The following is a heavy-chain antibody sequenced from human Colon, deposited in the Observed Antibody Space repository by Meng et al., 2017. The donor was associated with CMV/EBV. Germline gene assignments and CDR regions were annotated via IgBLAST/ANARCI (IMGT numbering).Heavy chain of an antibody. V-gene: IGHV4-61*01. D-gene: IGHD3-3*01. Sequence: SETLSLTCTVSGGSVSSGSYYWRWIRQSPGKGLEWIGEIDQSGSTNYNPSLKSRVTISVDTSKRQFSLKLSSVTAADTAVYYCARGGLQFLEWSITHYGMDVWGQGTTVTVSS. CDR1: GGSVSSGSYY. CDR3: ARGGLQFLEWSITHYGMDV. CDR2: IDQSGST. J-gene: IGHJ6*02.